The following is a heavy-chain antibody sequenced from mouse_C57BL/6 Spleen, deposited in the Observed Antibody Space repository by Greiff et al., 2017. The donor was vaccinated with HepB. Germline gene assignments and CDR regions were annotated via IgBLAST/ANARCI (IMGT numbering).Heavy chain of an antibody. Sequence: DVMLVESGEGLVKPGGSLKLSCAASGFTFSSYAMSWVRQTPEKRLEWVAYISSGGDYIYYADTVKGRYTISRDNARNTLYLQMSSLKSEDTAMYYCTRGRYSNYDAMDYWGQGTSVTVSS. CDR2: ISSGGDYI. V-gene: IGHV5-9-1*02. CDR1: GFTFSSYA. J-gene: IGHJ4*01. D-gene: IGHD2-5*01. CDR3: TRGRYSNYDAMDY.